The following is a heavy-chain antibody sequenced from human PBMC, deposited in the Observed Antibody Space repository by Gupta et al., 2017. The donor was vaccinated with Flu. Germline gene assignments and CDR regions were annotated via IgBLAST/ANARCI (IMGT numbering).Heavy chain of an antibody. J-gene: IGHJ4*02. D-gene: IGHD6-19*01. CDR1: GGSFSGYS. Sequence: QVQLQQWRAGLLTPSESLSLTCAVYGGSFSGYSWSWIRQPPGKGLEWIGEINHSGSTNYNPSLKSRVTISVDTSKNQFSLKLSSVTAADTAVYYCAGIIAVAGTNQYFDYWGQGTLVTVSS. CDR3: AGIIAVAGTNQYFDY. V-gene: IGHV4-34*01. CDR2: INHSGST.